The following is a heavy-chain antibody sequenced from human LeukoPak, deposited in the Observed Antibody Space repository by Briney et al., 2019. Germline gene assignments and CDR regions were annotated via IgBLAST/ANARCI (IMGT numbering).Heavy chain of an antibody. J-gene: IGHJ4*02. Sequence: GSSVKVSCKASGGTFSSYAINWVRQATGQGLEWMGWMNPNSGNTGYAQKFQGRVTITRNTSISTAYMELSSLRSEDTAVYYCARGEYSSSYDLDYWGQGTLVTVSS. CDR1: GGTFSSYA. D-gene: IGHD6-6*01. CDR2: MNPNSGNT. CDR3: ARGEYSSSYDLDY. V-gene: IGHV1-8*03.